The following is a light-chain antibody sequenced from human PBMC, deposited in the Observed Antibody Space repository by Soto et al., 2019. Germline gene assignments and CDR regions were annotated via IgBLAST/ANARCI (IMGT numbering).Light chain of an antibody. CDR3: AAWDDSLNGL. V-gene: IGLV1-44*01. CDR1: SSNIGSNT. J-gene: IGLJ1*01. Sequence: QSVLTQPPSASGTPGQRVTISCSGSSSNIGSNTVNWYQQLPGTAPKLLIYSNNQRPSGVPDRFSGSKSGTSASLAIRGLQSEDEADYYCAAWDDSLNGLFGTGTKLTVL. CDR2: SNN.